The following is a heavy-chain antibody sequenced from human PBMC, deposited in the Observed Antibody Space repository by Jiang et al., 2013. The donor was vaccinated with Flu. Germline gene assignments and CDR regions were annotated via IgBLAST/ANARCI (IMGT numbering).Heavy chain of an antibody. CDR3: ASLDDFWSGYSQLPRY. CDR2: IYYSGST. J-gene: IGHJ4*02. Sequence: GPGLVKPSETLSLTCTVSGGSISSSSYYWGWIRQPPGKGLEWIGSIYYSGSTYYNPSLKSRVTISVDTSKNQFSLKLSSVTAADTAVYYCASLDDFWSGYSQLPRYWGQGTLVTVSS. CDR1: GGSISSSSYY. D-gene: IGHD3-3*01. V-gene: IGHV4-39*07.